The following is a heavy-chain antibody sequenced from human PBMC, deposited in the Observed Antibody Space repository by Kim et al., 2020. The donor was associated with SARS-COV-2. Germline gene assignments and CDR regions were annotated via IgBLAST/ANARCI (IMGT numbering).Heavy chain of an antibody. CDR3: ARDDDYSNY. J-gene: IGHJ4*02. Sequence: SYIDYADSVKGRFTSSRDNAKNSLYLQMNSLRAEDTAVYYCARDDDYSNYWGQGTLVTVSS. V-gene: IGHV3-21*01. CDR2: SYI. D-gene: IGHD4-4*01.